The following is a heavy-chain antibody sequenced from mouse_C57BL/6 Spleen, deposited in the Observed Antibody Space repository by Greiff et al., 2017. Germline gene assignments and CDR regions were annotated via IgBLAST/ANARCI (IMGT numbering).Heavy chain of an antibody. V-gene: IGHV1-62-2*01. D-gene: IGHD2-3*01. CDR3: ARHVSIYDGYGYFDV. J-gene: IGHJ1*03. CDR1: GYTFTEYT. Sequence: VKLMESGAELVKPGASVKLSCKASGYTFTEYTIHWVKQRSGQGLEWIGWFYPGSGSIKYNEKFKDKATLTADKSSSTVYMELSRLTSEDSAVYFCARHVSIYDGYGYFDVWGTGTTVTVSS. CDR2: FYPGSGSI.